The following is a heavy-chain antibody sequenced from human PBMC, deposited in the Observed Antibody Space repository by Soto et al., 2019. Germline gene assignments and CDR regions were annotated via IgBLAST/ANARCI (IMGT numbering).Heavy chain of an antibody. D-gene: IGHD6-19*01. CDR3: ARWGQYSSGEGFDY. Sequence: SETLSLTCTVSGGSISSSSYYWGWIRQPPGKGLEWIGSIYYSGSTYYNPSLKSRVTISVDTSKNQFPLKLSSVTAADTAVYYCARWGQYSSGEGFDYWGQGTLVTVSS. CDR2: IYYSGST. J-gene: IGHJ4*02. V-gene: IGHV4-39*01. CDR1: GGSISSSSYY.